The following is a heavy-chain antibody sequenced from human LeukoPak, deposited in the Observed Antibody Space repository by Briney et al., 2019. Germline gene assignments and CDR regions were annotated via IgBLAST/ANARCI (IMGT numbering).Heavy chain of an antibody. J-gene: IGHJ4*02. CDR1: GFTFSSYG. CDR2: IRYDGSNK. CDR3: AKEWEHIVVVPAAILDY. V-gene: IGHV3-30*02. D-gene: IGHD2-2*01. Sequence: GGSLRLSCAASGFTFSSYGMHWVRQAPGKGLEWVAFIRYDGSNKYYADSVKGRFTISRDNSKNTLYLQTDSLRAEDTAVYYCAKEWEHIVVVPAAILDYWGQGTLVTVSS.